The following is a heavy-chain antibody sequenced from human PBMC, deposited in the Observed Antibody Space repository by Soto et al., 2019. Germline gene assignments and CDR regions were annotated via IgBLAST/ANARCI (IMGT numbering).Heavy chain of an antibody. V-gene: IGHV3-13*01. J-gene: IGHJ3*02. CDR3: ARAGQGASCSGGSCYLGASDI. CDR2: IGTAGDT. D-gene: IGHD2-15*01. Sequence: EVQLVESGGGLVQPGGSLRLSCEASGFNFSSYDTHWVRQATGKGLEWVSVIGTAGDTFYTGSVKGRFTISRENGKNSLYLQMNSLRAGDTAVYYCARAGQGASCSGGSCYLGASDIWGQGTMVTVSS. CDR1: GFNFSSYD.